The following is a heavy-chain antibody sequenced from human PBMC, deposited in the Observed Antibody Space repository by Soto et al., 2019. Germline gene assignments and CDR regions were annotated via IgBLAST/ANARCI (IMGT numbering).Heavy chain of an antibody. CDR1: GGSISSYY. CDR3: ARVAYYYSSGYYHLHMWFDP. Sequence: PSETLSLTCTVSGGSISSYYWSWIRQPAGKGLEWIGRIYTSGSTNYNPSLKSRVTMSVDTSKNQFSLKLSSVTAAVTAVYYCARVAYYYSSGYYHLHMWFDPWGQGTLVTVSS. D-gene: IGHD3-22*01. CDR2: IYTSGST. J-gene: IGHJ5*02. V-gene: IGHV4-4*07.